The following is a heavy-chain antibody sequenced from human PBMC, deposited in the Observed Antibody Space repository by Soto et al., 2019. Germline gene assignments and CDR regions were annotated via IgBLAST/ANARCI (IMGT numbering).Heavy chain of an antibody. Sequence: EVQLAESGGGMVQPGGSLRLSCVASGFTFSSYDMPWVRQAPGKGLEYVSSISSNGGTTYYGNSVKGRFTISRDNSKNPLYLQMGSLRAEDMSIYYCVRRVSENYDYWGQGTLVTVSS. V-gene: IGHV3-64*01. CDR3: VRRVSENYDY. D-gene: IGHD1-7*01. CDR1: GFTFSSYD. CDR2: ISSNGGTT. J-gene: IGHJ4*02.